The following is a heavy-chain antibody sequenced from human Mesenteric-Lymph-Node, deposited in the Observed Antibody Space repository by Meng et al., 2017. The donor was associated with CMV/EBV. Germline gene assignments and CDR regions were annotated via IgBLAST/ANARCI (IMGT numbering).Heavy chain of an antibody. D-gene: IGHD3-22*01. CDR1: GGSVSTGSSY. J-gene: IGHJ6*02. Sequence: SETLSLTCTVSGGSVSTGSSYWSWIRQPPGKGLEWIGYIYYSGATNYNPSLKSRVTISVDTSKNQFSLKLSSVTAADTAMYYCARGYDSSGYSRGRYYGMDVWGQGTTVTVSS. CDR3: ARGYDSSGYSRGRYYGMDV. V-gene: IGHV4-61*01. CDR2: IYYSGAT.